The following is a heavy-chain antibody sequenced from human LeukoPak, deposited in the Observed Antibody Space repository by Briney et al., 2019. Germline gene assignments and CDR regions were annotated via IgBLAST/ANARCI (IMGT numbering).Heavy chain of an antibody. CDR1: GFTSSRYS. D-gene: IGHD5-12*01. CDR3: AKASTGYSGYDCGY. J-gene: IGHJ4*02. V-gene: IGHV3-48*04. CDR2: MSSSGHKI. Sequence: GGSLRLSGAASGFTSSRYSMNWVRHAPGKGLVWVAYMSSSGHKIQYADSVRGRFSISRDDAKNSLYLQMSSLRAEDSAVYYCAKASTGYSGYDCGYWGQGTLVTVSS.